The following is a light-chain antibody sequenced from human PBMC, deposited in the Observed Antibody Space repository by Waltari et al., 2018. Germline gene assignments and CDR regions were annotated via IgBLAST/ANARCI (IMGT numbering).Light chain of an antibody. J-gene: IGLJ2*01. V-gene: IGLV2-23*02. CDR2: EVF. CDR1: SSDVAGYHL. CDR3: SSYAGRSILI. Sequence: QSALTQPASVSGSPGQSITISCPGTSSDVAGYHLLFWYQQYPGKAPRLVIYEVFKRPASVSSRFSGSKSGSTASLTISGVQAEDEATYYCSSYAGRSILIFGGGT.